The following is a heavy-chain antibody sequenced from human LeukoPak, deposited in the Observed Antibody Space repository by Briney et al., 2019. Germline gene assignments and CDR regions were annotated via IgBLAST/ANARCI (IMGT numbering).Heavy chain of an antibody. CDR3: AKYPITELVLQETQYYFDY. Sequence: GGSLRFSCAASGFTFSSYSMNWVRQAPGKGLEWVSAISGSGGSTYYADSVKGRFTISRDNSKNTLYLQMNSLRAEDTAVYYCAKYPITELVLQETQYYFDYWGQGTLVTVSS. CDR2: ISGSGGST. J-gene: IGHJ4*02. V-gene: IGHV3-23*01. CDR1: GFTFSSYS. D-gene: IGHD6-6*01.